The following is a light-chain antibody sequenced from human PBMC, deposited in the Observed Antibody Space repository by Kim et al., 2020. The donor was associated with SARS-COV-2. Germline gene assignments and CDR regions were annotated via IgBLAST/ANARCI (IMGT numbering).Light chain of an antibody. Sequence: SLSASVGDRVTINCQASQDSRNYLNWYQHKSGKAPKLLIYDASTLDTGVPSRFSGSGSGTHFTFTITSLQPEDVATYYCHQYDDLIFGGGTKVEI. CDR2: DAS. J-gene: IGKJ4*01. V-gene: IGKV1-33*01. CDR1: QDSRNY. CDR3: HQYDDLI.